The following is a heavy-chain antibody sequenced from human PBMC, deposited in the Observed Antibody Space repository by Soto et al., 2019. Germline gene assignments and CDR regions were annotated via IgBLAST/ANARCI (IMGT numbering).Heavy chain of an antibody. D-gene: IGHD6-19*01. CDR3: VRDQQWLLPVPLNFDY. J-gene: IGHJ4*02. CDR1: GFTFSDYG. V-gene: IGHV1-18*01. CDR2: ISAFNGET. Sequence: ASAKVSGKASGFTFSDYGFSWVRQAPGRGLEWMGWISAFNGETNYTQKSEGRVAMTTDAATTTAYMELRSLTVDDTAVYYCVRDQQWLLPVPLNFDYWGQGTVVTVSS.